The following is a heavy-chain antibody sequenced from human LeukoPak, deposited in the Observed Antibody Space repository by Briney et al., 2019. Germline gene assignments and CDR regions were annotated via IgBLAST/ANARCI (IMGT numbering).Heavy chain of an antibody. Sequence: SETLSLTCTVSGGSMSSYYWSWIRQPPGEGLEWIGYIYYSGSPNYNPFLKSRVTISVDTSKKQFSLKLSSVTAADTAVYYCARGEGGYYSHWHFDLWGRGTLVTVSS. CDR1: GGSMSSYY. CDR2: IYYSGSP. J-gene: IGHJ2*01. V-gene: IGHV4-59*08. CDR3: ARGEGGYYSHWHFDL. D-gene: IGHD3-3*01.